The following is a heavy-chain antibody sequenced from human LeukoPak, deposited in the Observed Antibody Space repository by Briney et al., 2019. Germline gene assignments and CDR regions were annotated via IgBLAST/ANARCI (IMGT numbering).Heavy chain of an antibody. D-gene: IGHD1-26*01. Sequence: SLRLSCAASGFTFDDYAMHWIRQAPGKGLEWVSGIRWNSGSIGYADSVKGRFTISRDNAKNSLYLQMNSLRAEDTALYYCAKDLQWELLNKDPIDAFDIWGQGTMVIVFS. CDR1: GFTFDDYA. CDR3: AKDLQWELLNKDPIDAFDI. CDR2: IRWNSGSI. V-gene: IGHV3-9*01. J-gene: IGHJ3*02.